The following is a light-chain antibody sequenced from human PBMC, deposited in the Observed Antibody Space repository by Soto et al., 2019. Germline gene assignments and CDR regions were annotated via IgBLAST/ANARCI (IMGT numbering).Light chain of an antibody. V-gene: IGLV2-11*01. J-gene: IGLJ1*01. Sequence: QSVLTQPHSVSGSPGQSVTISCTGTSVDVGAYDFVSWYQQHPGKAPKLLIYVVSGRPSGVPDRFSGSKSGNAASLTISGRQAEEEADYYCSSFTTSHTYIFGTGTKLTVL. CDR3: SSFTTSHTYI. CDR2: VVS. CDR1: SVDVGAYDF.